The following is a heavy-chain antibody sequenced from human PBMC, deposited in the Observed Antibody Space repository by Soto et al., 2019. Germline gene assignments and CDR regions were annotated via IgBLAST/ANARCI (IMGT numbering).Heavy chain of an antibody. J-gene: IGHJ6*03. CDR2: INAGNGNT. CDR3: ARGRYGPYGRFLESSAYYYMDV. Sequence: GASVKVSCKASGYTFTSYAMHWVRQAPGQRLEWMGWINAGNGNTKYSQKFQGRVTITRDTSASTAYMELSSLRSEDTAVYYCARGRYGPYGRFLESSAYYYMDVWGKGTTVTVSS. CDR1: GYTFTSYA. V-gene: IGHV1-3*01. D-gene: IGHD3-3*01.